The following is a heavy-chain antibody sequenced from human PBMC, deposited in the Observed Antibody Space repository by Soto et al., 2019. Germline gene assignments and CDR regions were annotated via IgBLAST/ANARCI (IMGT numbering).Heavy chain of an antibody. CDR2: MNPNSGKA. V-gene: IGHV1-8*02. CDR1: GGTFSNYT. D-gene: IGHD6-6*01. CDR3: ARGIGRSSSPGY. J-gene: IGHJ4*02. Sequence: ASVKVSCKASGGTFSNYTLSWVRQATGQGLEWMGRMNPNSGKAGYAQKFQGKVTMTRNTSISTAYMELSSLRSEDTAVYYCARGIGRSSSPGYWGQGTLVTVSS.